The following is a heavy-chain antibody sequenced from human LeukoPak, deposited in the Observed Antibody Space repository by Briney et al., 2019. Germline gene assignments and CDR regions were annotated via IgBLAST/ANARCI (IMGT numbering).Heavy chain of an antibody. Sequence: KPSETLSLTCAVYGGSFSAYYWSWIRQPPGKGLEWIGEINHSGSTNYNPSLKSRITISVDTSKNQFSLKLSSVTAADTAVYYCARAITMIVVVIPPYNWFDPWGQGTLVTVSS. V-gene: IGHV4-34*01. CDR2: INHSGST. CDR1: GGSFSAYY. CDR3: ARAITMIVVVIPPYNWFDP. D-gene: IGHD3-22*01. J-gene: IGHJ5*02.